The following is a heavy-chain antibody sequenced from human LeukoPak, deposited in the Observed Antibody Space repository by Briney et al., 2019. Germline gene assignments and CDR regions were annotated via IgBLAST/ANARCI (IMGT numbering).Heavy chain of an antibody. Sequence: GRSLRLSCAASGFTFDDYAMHWVRQAPGKGLEWVSGISWNSGSIGYADSVKGRLTISRDNAKNSLYLQMNSLRAEDTALYYCAKDRRPGENYFDYWGQGTLVTVSS. CDR1: GFTFDDYA. V-gene: IGHV3-9*01. CDR2: ISWNSGSI. CDR3: AKDRRPGENYFDY. D-gene: IGHD7-27*01. J-gene: IGHJ4*02.